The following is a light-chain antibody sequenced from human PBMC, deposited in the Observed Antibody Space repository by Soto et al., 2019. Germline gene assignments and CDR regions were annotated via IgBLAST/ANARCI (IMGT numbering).Light chain of an antibody. V-gene: IGKV1-27*01. CDR3: QKYNSAPWT. CDR1: QGISNY. J-gene: IGKJ1*01. CDR2: VAS. Sequence: TQSPSSLSASVGDRVTITCRASQGISNYLAWYQQQPGKVPKLLIYVASTLQSGVPSRFSGSGSGTDFTLTISSLQPEDVATYYCQKYNSAPWTFGQGTKVEIK.